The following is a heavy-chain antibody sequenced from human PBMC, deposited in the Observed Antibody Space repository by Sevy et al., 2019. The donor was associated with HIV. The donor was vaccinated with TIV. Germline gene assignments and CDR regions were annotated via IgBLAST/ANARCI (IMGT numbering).Heavy chain of an antibody. CDR2: IYPGDSDT. Sequence: GGSLKISCKGSGYSFTSYRIGWVRQMPGKGLGWMGIIYPGDSDTRYSPSFQGQVTISADKSISTAYLQWSSLKASDTAMYYCARHFIVGAKDAFDIWGQGTMVTVSS. V-gene: IGHV5-51*01. CDR1: GYSFTSYR. D-gene: IGHD1-26*01. J-gene: IGHJ3*02. CDR3: ARHFIVGAKDAFDI.